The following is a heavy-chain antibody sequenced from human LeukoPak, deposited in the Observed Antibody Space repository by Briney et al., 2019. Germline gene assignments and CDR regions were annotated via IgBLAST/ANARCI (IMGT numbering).Heavy chain of an antibody. CDR1: GFTFSGSA. J-gene: IGHJ4*02. D-gene: IGHD6-6*01. V-gene: IGHV3-73*01. CDR3: ARGSSSEGPFDY. CDR2: IRSKANNYAT. Sequence: GGSLRLSCVVSGFTFSGSAVHWVRQASGKGLEWVGRIRSKANNYATAYAASVKGRFTVSRDDSKNTAYLQMNSLKIEDTAVYYCARGSSSEGPFDYWGQGTLVTVSS.